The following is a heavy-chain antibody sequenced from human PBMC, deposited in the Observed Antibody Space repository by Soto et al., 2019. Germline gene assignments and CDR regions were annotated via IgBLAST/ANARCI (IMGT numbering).Heavy chain of an antibody. D-gene: IGHD6-19*01. CDR1: GFTFSSYG. J-gene: IGHJ4*02. V-gene: IGHV3-30*18. CDR3: AKDLAGGISVYYFDY. Sequence: GGSLRLSCAASGFTFSSYGMHWVRQAPGKGLERVAVISYDGSNKYYADSVKGRFTISRDNSKNTLYLQMNSLRAEDTAVYYCAKDLAGGISVYYFDYWGQGTLVTVSS. CDR2: ISYDGSNK.